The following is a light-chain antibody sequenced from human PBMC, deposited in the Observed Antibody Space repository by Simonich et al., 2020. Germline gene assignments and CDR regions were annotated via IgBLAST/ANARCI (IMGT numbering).Light chain of an antibody. J-gene: IGLJ1*01. Sequence: SYELTQPPSVSVSPGQTARITCSGDALPKQYAYWYQQKPGQAPVLVIDKDSERPSGIPEGFSGSSSGTTVTLTISGVQAEDEADYYCQSADSSGTYLYVFGTGTKVTVL. CDR2: KDS. CDR1: ALPKQY. CDR3: QSADSSGTYLYV. V-gene: IGLV3-25*03.